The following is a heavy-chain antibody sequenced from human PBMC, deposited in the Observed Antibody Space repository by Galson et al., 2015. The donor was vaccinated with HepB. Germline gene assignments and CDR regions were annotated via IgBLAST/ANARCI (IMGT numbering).Heavy chain of an antibody. CDR2: INPSGGST. Sequence: SVKVSCKASGYTFTSYFLHWVRQAPGQGLEWMGIINPSGGSTNYAQKFQGRVTMTRDTSTSTFYMELSSLTSEDTAVYSCARGLRGGGHNSRTFDYWGQGTLVTVSS. D-gene: IGHD5-24*01. V-gene: IGHV1-46*01. CDR1: GYTFTSYF. CDR3: ARGLRGGGHNSRTFDY. J-gene: IGHJ4*02.